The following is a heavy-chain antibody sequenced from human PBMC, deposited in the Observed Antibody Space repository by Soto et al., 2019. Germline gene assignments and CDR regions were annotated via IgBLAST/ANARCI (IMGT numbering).Heavy chain of an antibody. Sequence: ASVKVSCKASGYTFISHGISCVRQAPGQGLEWIGWISAYSTNTNYAQKLQGRVTMTTDTSTSTAYMELRSLRSDDTAVYYCARDLEPQYFDYWGQGTLVTVSS. D-gene: IGHD1-1*01. CDR3: ARDLEPQYFDY. V-gene: IGHV1-18*01. CDR2: ISAYSTNT. CDR1: GYTFISHG. J-gene: IGHJ4*02.